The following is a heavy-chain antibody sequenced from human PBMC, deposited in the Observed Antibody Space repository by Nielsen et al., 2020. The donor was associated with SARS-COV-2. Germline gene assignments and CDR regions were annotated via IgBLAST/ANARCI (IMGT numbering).Heavy chain of an antibody. CDR3: AKSGFIVAGVYHGLDV. Sequence: GGSLRLSCAASGFTFSSYWMSWVRQAPGKGLEWVANIKQDGSEKYYVDSVKGRFTISRDDSKSTLYLQMTSLRPEDTALYYCAKSGFIVAGVYHGLDVWGHGTTVTVSS. J-gene: IGHJ6*02. CDR1: GFTFSSYW. V-gene: IGHV3-7*02. CDR2: IKQDGSEK. D-gene: IGHD5-12*01.